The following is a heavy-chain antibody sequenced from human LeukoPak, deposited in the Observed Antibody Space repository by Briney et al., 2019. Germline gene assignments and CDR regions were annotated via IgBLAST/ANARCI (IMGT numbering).Heavy chain of an antibody. D-gene: IGHD3-22*01. CDR1: GGSVSSGSYY. J-gene: IGHJ4*02. CDR3: AREDYYDSSGYLDY. CDR2: IYYSGTT. Sequence: SETLSLTCTVSGGSVSSGSYYWSWLRQHPGKGLEWIGYIYYSGTTYYNPSLKSRVTISVDTSKNQFSLKLFSVTAADTAVYYCAREDYYDSSGYLDYWGQGTLVTVSS. V-gene: IGHV4-31*03.